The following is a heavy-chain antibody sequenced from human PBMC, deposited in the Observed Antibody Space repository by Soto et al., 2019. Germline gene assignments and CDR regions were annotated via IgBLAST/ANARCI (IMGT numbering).Heavy chain of an antibody. CDR3: AKRKYCSGGSCSYPHFDY. V-gene: IGHV3-23*01. J-gene: IGHJ4*02. Sequence: GGSLRLSCAASGFTFSSYAMSWVRQAPGKGLEWVSAISGSGGTTYYADSVKGRFTISRDTSKNTLYLQMNSLRAEDTAVYYCAKRKYCSGGSCSYPHFDYWGQGTLVTVSS. CDR2: ISGSGGTT. CDR1: GFTFSSYA. D-gene: IGHD2-15*01.